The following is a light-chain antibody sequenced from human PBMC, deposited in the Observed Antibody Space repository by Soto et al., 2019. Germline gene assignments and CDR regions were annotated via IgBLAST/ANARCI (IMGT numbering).Light chain of an antibody. CDR3: QQDGTSPVT. Sequence: EIVLTQSPGTLSLSPGERATLSCSASQSVSSDYLAWYQQKPGQAPRLLIYGASSRATGIPDTFSGSGSGTDFTLTISRLEPEDFAVYYCQQDGTSPVTFGGGTKVEIK. CDR2: GAS. J-gene: IGKJ4*01. CDR1: QSVSSDY. V-gene: IGKV3-20*01.